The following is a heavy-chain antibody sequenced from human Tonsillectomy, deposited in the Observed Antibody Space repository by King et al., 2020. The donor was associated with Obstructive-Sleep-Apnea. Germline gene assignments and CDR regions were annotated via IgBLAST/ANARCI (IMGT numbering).Heavy chain of an antibody. CDR1: GYSISNGHY. J-gene: IGHJ4*02. Sequence: QLQESGPGLVKPSETLSLTCAVAGYSISNGHYWAWIRQPPGKGLEWIGHLYYTGTTYYNPSLKSRVTLSADTSRNHFSLEVTSVTAADTATYYCARGRSYYDVLNGVTGFDYWGQGTLVTVSS. V-gene: IGHV4-38-2*01. CDR2: LYYTGTT. CDR3: ARGRSYYDVLNGVTGFDY. D-gene: IGHD3-9*01.